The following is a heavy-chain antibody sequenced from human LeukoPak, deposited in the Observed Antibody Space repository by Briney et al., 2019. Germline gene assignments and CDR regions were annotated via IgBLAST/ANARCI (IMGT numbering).Heavy chain of an antibody. D-gene: IGHD1-26*01. CDR3: ARDDVGATRDQGFQH. J-gene: IGHJ1*01. CDR1: GGSISSGIYY. CDR2: IYHSGST. Sequence: SETLSLTCTVSGGSISSGIYYWTWIRQPPGKGLEWIGYIYHSGSTYYNPSLKSRVTISIDTSKNHFSLKLSSVTAADTAVYHCARDDVGATRDQGFQHWGQGTLVTVSS. V-gene: IGHV4-30-2*01.